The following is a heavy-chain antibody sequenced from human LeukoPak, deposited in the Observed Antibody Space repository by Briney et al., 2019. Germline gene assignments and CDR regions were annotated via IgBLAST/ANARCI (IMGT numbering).Heavy chain of an antibody. J-gene: IGHJ4*02. CDR2: IIPIFGTA. CDR3: ARARGDTAMDYYFDY. Sequence: GASLKVSCTASGGTFSSYAISWVRQAPGQGLEWMGGIIPIFGTANYAQKFQGRVTITADKSTSTAYMELSSLRSEDTAVYYCARARGDTAMDYYFDYWGQGTLVTVSS. CDR1: GGTFSSYA. V-gene: IGHV1-69*06. D-gene: IGHD5-18*01.